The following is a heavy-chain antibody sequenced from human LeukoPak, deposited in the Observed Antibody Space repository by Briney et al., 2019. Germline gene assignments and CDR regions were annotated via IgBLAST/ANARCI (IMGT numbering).Heavy chain of an antibody. D-gene: IGHD3-9*01. CDR3: ARGIRYFDWLRNYDHYYYMDV. CDR1: GGSISSYY. J-gene: IGHJ6*03. CDR2: IYYGGST. Sequence: PSETLSLTCTVSGGSISSYYWSWIRQPPGKGLEWIGYIYYGGSTNYNPSLKSRVTISVDTSKNQFSLKLTSVTAADTAVYYCARGIRYFDWLRNYDHYYYMDVWGKGTTVTISS. V-gene: IGHV4-59*01.